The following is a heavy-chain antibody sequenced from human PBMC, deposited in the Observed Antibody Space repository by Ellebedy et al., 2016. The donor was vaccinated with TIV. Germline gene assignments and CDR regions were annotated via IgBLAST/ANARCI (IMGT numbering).Heavy chain of an antibody. Sequence: ASVKVSXXASGYTFTSYYMHWVRQAPGQGLEWMGIINPSGGSTSYAQKFQGRVTMTRDTSTSTVYMELSSLRSEDTAVYYCARDSDIAVAVGNFDPWGQGTLVTVSS. CDR1: GYTFTSYY. CDR2: INPSGGST. V-gene: IGHV1-46*01. D-gene: IGHD6-19*01. J-gene: IGHJ5*02. CDR3: ARDSDIAVAVGNFDP.